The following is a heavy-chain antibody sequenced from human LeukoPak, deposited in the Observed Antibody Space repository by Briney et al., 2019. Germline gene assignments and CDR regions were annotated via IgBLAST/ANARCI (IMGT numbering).Heavy chain of an antibody. Sequence: ASVKVSCKASGYTFIGYYLHWLRQAPGQGPEWMGWINPNSGGTNYSEKFQGRVTMTRDTSISTAYMELSRLGSDDTAVYYCARGSGYDFRAFDIWGQGTMVTVSS. V-gene: IGHV1-2*02. CDR1: GYTFIGYY. CDR3: ARGSGYDFRAFDI. CDR2: INPNSGGT. D-gene: IGHD5-12*01. J-gene: IGHJ3*02.